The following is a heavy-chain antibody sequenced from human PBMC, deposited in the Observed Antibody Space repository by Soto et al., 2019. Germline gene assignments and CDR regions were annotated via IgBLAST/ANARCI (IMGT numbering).Heavy chain of an antibody. Sequence: GASVKVSCKVSGYTLTELSMHWVRQAPGKGLEWMGGFDPEDGETIYAQKFQGRVTMTEDTSTDTAYMELSSLRSEDTAVYYCATALAVLAGYYHYFDYWGQGTLATVSS. J-gene: IGHJ4*02. D-gene: IGHD3-22*01. CDR3: ATALAVLAGYYHYFDY. CDR1: GYTLTELS. V-gene: IGHV1-24*01. CDR2: FDPEDGET.